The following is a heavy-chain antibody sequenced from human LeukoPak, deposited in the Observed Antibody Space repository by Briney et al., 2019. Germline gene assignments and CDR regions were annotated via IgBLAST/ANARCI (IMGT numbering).Heavy chain of an antibody. CDR3: ATRGYDILTGYFDDAFDI. CDR1: GYTLTELS. Sequence: ASVKVSCKVSGYTLTELSMHWVRQAPGKGLEWMGGFDPEDGETIYAQKFQGRVTMTEDTSTDTAYMEPSSLRSEDTAVYYCATRGYDILTGYFDDAFDIWGQGTMVTVSS. V-gene: IGHV1-24*01. J-gene: IGHJ3*02. D-gene: IGHD3-9*01. CDR2: FDPEDGET.